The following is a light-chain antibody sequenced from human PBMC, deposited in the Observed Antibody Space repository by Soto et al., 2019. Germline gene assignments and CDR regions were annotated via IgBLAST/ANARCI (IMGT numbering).Light chain of an antibody. V-gene: IGKV1-5*03. CDR1: QSISSW. CDR3: QKYKPYS. CDR2: RAS. J-gene: IGKJ4*01. Sequence: DIQMTQSPSALSASVGGKITITCRANQSISSWLAWYQQQPGKAPSLLIYRASTLESGVPSRFSGSGSGTEFSLTISGVQPDDFSTYYCQKYKPYSFGGGTKVEIK.